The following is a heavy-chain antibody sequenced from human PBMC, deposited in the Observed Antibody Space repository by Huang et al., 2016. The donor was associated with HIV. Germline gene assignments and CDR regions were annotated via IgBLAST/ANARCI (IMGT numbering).Heavy chain of an antibody. CDR3: ARGTAAAHSDY. Sequence: QVQLQQWGAGLLKPSETLSLTCAVYGGSFSGYNWNWIRQSPGKGLEWIGEVNHSGNTNYNPSLKSRVTIAGDTAKNQFSLKLSSVTAADTAVYYCARGTAAAHSDYWGQGTLVTVYS. CDR2: VNHSGNT. J-gene: IGHJ4*02. CDR1: GGSFSGYN. V-gene: IGHV4-34*01. D-gene: IGHD6-13*01.